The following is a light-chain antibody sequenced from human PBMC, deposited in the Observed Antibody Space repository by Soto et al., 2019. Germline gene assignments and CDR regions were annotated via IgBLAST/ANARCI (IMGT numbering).Light chain of an antibody. V-gene: IGLV1-47*02. CDR1: SYNMGGNY. J-gene: IGLJ2*01. CDR2: SNN. Sequence: QYVLTQPPSASGTPGQRVTISCSGSSYNMGGNYVYWYQQLPGTAPKLLIYSNNQRPSGVPDRFSGSKSGTSASLAISGLRSEDESDYYCAAWDDSLSGHVVFGGGTKLTVL. CDR3: AAWDDSLSGHVV.